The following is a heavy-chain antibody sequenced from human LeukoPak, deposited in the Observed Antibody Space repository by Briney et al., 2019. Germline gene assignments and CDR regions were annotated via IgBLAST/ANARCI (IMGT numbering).Heavy chain of an antibody. CDR3: ARLALSYYESSGFAY. CDR1: GFTFSNYW. D-gene: IGHD3-22*01. Sequence: GGSLRLSCAASGFTFSNYWMTWVRQAPGKGLEWVANIKQDGSTKYYVGSVKGRFTISRDNAKNSLFLQMNSLRAEDTAVYYCARLALSYYESSGFAYWGQGTLVTVSS. CDR2: IKQDGSTK. J-gene: IGHJ4*02. V-gene: IGHV3-7*04.